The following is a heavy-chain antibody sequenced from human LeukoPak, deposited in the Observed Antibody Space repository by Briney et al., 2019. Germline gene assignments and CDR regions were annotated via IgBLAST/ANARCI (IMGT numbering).Heavy chain of an antibody. CDR3: ARATTVTTSPLNYFDY. CDR2: IYYSGST. J-gene: IGHJ4*02. V-gene: IGHV4-31*03. D-gene: IGHD4-17*01. Sequence: PSETLSLTCTVSGGSISSGGYYWSWLRQHPGKGLEWIGYIYYSGSTYYNPSLKSRVTISVDTSKNQFSLKLSSVTAADTAVYYCARATTVTTSPLNYFDYWGQGTLVTVSS. CDR1: GGSISSGGYY.